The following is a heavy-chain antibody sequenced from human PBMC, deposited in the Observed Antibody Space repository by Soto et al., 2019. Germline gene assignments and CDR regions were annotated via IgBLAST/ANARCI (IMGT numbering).Heavy chain of an antibody. CDR3: ARAYSSSSREDWFDP. Sequence: KPSETLSLTCAVSGGSISSGGYSWSWIRQPPGKGLEWIGYIYHSGSTYYNPSLKSRVTISVDRSKNQFSLKLSSVTAADTAVYYCARAYSSSSREDWFDPWGQRTLVTVSS. CDR2: IYHSGST. J-gene: IGHJ5*02. CDR1: GGSISSGGYS. V-gene: IGHV4-30-2*01. D-gene: IGHD6-6*01.